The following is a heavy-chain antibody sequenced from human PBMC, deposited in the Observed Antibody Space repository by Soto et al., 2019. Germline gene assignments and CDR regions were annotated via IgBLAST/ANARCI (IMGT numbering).Heavy chain of an antibody. CDR1: GVTFSSYA. J-gene: IGHJ4*02. Sequence: GASVKVSCKASGVTFSSYAISWVRQAPGQGLEWMGGIIPIFGTANYAQKFQGRVTITADESTSTAYMELSSLRSEDTAVYYCARDGGYCSGGSCAPAYYFDYWGQGTLVTVSS. D-gene: IGHD2-15*01. CDR2: IIPIFGTA. CDR3: ARDGGYCSGGSCAPAYYFDY. V-gene: IGHV1-69*13.